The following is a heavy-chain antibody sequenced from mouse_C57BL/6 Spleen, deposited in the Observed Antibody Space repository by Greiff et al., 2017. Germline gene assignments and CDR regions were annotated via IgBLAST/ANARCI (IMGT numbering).Heavy chain of an antibody. J-gene: IGHJ4*01. D-gene: IGHD2-4*01. CDR1: GYAFSSYW. CDR3: ARRGYYYDYDGGYAMDY. CDR2: IYPGGGDT. V-gene: IGHV1-80*01. Sequence: QVQLQQSGAELVKPGASVKISCKASGYAFSSYWMNWVKQRPGQGLEWIGQIYPGGGDTNYNGKFKGKATLTADKASSTAYMQLSSLTSEDSAVYFCARRGYYYDYDGGYAMDYWGQGTSVTVSS.